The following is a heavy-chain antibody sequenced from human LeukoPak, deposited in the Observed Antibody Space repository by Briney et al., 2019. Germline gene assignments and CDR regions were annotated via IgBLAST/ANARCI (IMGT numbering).Heavy chain of an antibody. D-gene: IGHD3-10*01. CDR1: GFTFSSYW. Sequence: KPGGSLRLSCAASGFTFSSYWMSWVRQAPGKGLEWVSSISSSSSYIYYADSVKGRFTISRDNAKNSLYLLMNSLRAEDTAVYYCARDEMTIVRPTDAFDIWGQGTMVTVSS. CDR3: ARDEMTIVRPTDAFDI. J-gene: IGHJ3*02. CDR2: ISSSSSYI. V-gene: IGHV3-21*01.